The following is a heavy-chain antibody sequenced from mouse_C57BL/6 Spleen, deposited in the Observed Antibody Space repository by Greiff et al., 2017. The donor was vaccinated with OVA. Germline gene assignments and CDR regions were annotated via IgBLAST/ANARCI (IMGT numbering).Heavy chain of an antibody. J-gene: IGHJ4*01. CDR2: ISSGSSTI. V-gene: IGHV5-17*01. D-gene: IGHD3-3*01. CDR3: AREGRDYAMDY. CDR1: GFTFSDYG. Sequence: DVKLVESGGGLVKPGGSLKLSCAASGFTFSDYGMHWVRQAPEKGLEWVAYISSGSSTIYYADTVKGRFTISRDNAKNTLFLQMTSLRSEDTAMYYCAREGRDYAMDYWGQGTSVTVSS.